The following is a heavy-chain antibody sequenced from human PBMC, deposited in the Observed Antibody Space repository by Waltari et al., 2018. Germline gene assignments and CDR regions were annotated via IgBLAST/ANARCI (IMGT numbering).Heavy chain of an antibody. CDR1: GFTFDDYA. J-gene: IGHJ3*02. V-gene: IGHV3-9*01. CDR3: AKDISAGIAAAGRGAFDI. CDR2: ISWNSGSI. Sequence: EVQLVESGGGLVQPGRSLRLSCAASGFTFDDYAMHWVRQAPGKGLECVSVISWNSGSIGYADSVKGRFTISRDNAKNSLYLQMNSLRAEDTALYYCAKDISAGIAAAGRGAFDIWGQGTMVTVSS. D-gene: IGHD6-13*01.